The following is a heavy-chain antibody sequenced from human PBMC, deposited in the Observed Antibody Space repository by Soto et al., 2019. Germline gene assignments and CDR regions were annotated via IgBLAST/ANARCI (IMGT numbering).Heavy chain of an antibody. Sequence: ASVKVSCKASGYTFTSYAMHWVRQAPGQRLEWMGWIDAGNGNTKYSQKFQDRVTITRDTSASTAYMELSSLRSEDTAVYYCARQPGYSSGWPPHYYYYGMDVWGQGTTVTVSS. CDR3: ARQPGYSSGWPPHYYYYGMDV. CDR2: IDAGNGNT. J-gene: IGHJ6*02. D-gene: IGHD6-19*01. CDR1: GYTFTSYA. V-gene: IGHV1-3*01.